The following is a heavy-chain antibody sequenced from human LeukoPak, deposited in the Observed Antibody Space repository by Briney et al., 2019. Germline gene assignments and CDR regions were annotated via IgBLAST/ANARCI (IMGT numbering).Heavy chain of an antibody. CDR2: IYYSGST. CDR1: GGSISSSSYY. V-gene: IGHV4-39*07. CDR3: ARSLFAPYDSSGTHYPFDP. Sequence: SETLSLTCTVSGGSISSSSYYWGWIRQPPGKGLEWIGSIYYSGSTYYNPSLKSRVTISVDTSKNQFSLKLSSVTAADTAVYYCARSLFAPYDSSGTHYPFDPWGQGTLVTVSS. J-gene: IGHJ5*02. D-gene: IGHD3-22*01.